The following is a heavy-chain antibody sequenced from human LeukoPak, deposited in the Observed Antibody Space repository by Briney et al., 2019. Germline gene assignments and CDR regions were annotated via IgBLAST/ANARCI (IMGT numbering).Heavy chain of an antibody. CDR2: ITSSSNTM. D-gene: IGHD3-10*01. V-gene: IGHV3-48*02. CDR1: GFTFSSYS. J-gene: IGHJ4*02. Sequence: GRSLRLSCAASGFTFSSYSMNWVRQAPGKGLEWVSYITSSSNTMYYTDSVKGRFTISRDNAKNSLYLQLNSLRDEDTAVYYCATTYAGSGSYSFDYWGQGTLVTVSS. CDR3: ATTYAGSGSYSFDY.